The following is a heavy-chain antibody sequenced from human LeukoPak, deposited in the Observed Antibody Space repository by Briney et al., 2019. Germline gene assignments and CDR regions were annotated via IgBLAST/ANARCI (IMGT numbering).Heavy chain of an antibody. Sequence: GESLKISCKGSGYSFTSYWIGWVRQMPGKGLEWMGIIYPGDSDTRYSPSFQGQVTISADKSISTAYLQWSSLKASDTAMYYCARPISDCSSTSCALFDYWGQGTLVTVSS. D-gene: IGHD2-2*01. CDR3: ARPISDCSSTSCALFDY. J-gene: IGHJ4*02. V-gene: IGHV5-51*01. CDR1: GYSFTSYW. CDR2: IYPGDSDT.